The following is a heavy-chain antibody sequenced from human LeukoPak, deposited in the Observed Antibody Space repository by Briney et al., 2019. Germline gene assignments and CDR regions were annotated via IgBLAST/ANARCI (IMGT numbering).Heavy chain of an antibody. CDR1: GFTFSDYS. D-gene: IGHD5-12*01. CDR3: APDSGYDLDFDY. Sequence: GGSLRLSCAASGFTFSDYSMNWVRQAPGKGLEWVSSISSSSSYIYYADSVKGRFTISRDNAKNSLYLQMNSLRAEDTAVYYCAPDSGYDLDFDYWGQGTLVTVSS. J-gene: IGHJ4*02. CDR2: ISSSSSYI. V-gene: IGHV3-21*01.